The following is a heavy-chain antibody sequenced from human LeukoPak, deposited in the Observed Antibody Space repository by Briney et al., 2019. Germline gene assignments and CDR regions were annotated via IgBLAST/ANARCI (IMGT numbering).Heavy chain of an antibody. J-gene: IGHJ4*02. D-gene: IGHD1-26*01. CDR1: GGSISSYY. Sequence: SETLSVTCTVSGGSISSYYWSWIRQPPGKGLEWIGYICYSGSTNYNPSLKSRVTISVDTSKNQFSLKLSSVTAADTAVYYCARVAVGAYFDYWGQGTLVTVSS. CDR2: ICYSGST. CDR3: ARVAVGAYFDY. V-gene: IGHV4-59*01.